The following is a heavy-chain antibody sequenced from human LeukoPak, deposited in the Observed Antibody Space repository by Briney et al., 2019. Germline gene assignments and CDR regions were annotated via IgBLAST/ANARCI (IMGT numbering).Heavy chain of an antibody. J-gene: IGHJ5*02. CDR1: GFTVSGNY. CDR3: ARGITGTNNWFDP. D-gene: IGHD1/OR15-1a*01. Sequence: GGSLRLSCAPSGFTVSGNYMSWVRQATGKGLEWVSLIYSGGGTYYADSVKGRFTISRDNSKNTLYLQMNSLRAEDTAVYYCARGITGTNNWFDPWGQGTLVTVSS. CDR2: IYSGGGT. V-gene: IGHV3-66*02.